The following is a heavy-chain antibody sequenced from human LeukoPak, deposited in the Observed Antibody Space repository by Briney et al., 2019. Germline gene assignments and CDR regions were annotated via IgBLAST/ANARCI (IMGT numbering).Heavy chain of an antibody. CDR2: IYYSGST. CDR3: ARNKYYYGSGNYGVPNWFDP. J-gene: IGHJ5*02. Sequence: SETLSLTCTVSGGSISSYYWSWIRQPPGKGLEWIGYIYYSGSTNYNPSLKSRVTISVDTSKNQFSLKLSSVTAADTAVYYCARNKYYYGSGNYGVPNWFDPWGQGTLVTVSS. D-gene: IGHD3-10*01. V-gene: IGHV4-59*01. CDR1: GGSISSYY.